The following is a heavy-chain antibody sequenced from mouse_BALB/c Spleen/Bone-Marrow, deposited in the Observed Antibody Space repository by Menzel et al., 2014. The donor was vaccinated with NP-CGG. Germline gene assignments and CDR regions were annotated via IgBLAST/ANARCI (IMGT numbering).Heavy chain of an antibody. CDR1: GFNIKDTY. CDR2: IDPAKGNT. CDR3: TRPGGNYDGAWFAY. V-gene: IGHV14-3*02. Sequence: EVQLQESGAELVKPGASVKLSCTTSGFNIKDTYIHWVKQRPEQGLEWIGRIDPAKGNTKFVPKFQGKATVTADTSSNTAYLHLSSLTSEDTAVYYCTRPGGNYDGAWFAYWGQGTLVTVSA. J-gene: IGHJ3*01. D-gene: IGHD2-4*01.